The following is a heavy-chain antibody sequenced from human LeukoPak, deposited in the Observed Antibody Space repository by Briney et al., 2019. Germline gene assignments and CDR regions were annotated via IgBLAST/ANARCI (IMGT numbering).Heavy chain of an antibody. Sequence: GGSLRLSCAASGFTFSSYAMGWVRQAPGKGLEWVSAISGSGGSTYYADSVKGRFTISRDNSKNTLYLQMNSLRAEDTAVYYCAKDKWNWNDGFGVDYWGQGTLVTVSS. J-gene: IGHJ4*02. D-gene: IGHD1-1*01. CDR3: AKDKWNWNDGFGVDY. CDR1: GFTFSSYA. CDR2: ISGSGGST. V-gene: IGHV3-23*01.